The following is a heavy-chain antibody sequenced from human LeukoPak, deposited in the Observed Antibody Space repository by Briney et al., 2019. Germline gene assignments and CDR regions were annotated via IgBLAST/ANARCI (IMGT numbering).Heavy chain of an antibody. CDR2: ITGSDGRT. Sequence: GGSLRLSCAASGFTFSAYAMSWVRQAPGKGLEWVSAITGSDGRTFYADSVKGRFTISRDNSKNTLYLQMNGLRAEETAIYYCAEEAAAAGQGWFDPWGQGTLVTVSS. CDR3: AEEAAAAGQGWFDP. CDR1: GFTFSAYA. D-gene: IGHD6-13*01. V-gene: IGHV3-23*01. J-gene: IGHJ5*02.